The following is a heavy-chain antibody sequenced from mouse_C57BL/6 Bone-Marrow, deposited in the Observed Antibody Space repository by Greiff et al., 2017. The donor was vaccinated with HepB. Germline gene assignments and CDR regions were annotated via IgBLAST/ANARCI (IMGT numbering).Heavy chain of an antibody. CDR3: ARSGFITTVVATPYYAMDY. CDR2: IDPSDSET. Sequence: QVQLQQPGAELVRPGSSVKLSCKASGYTFTSYWMHWVQQRPIQGLEWIGNIDPSDSETHYNQKFKDKATLNVDKYSSTAYMQLSSLTSEDSAVYYCARSGFITTVVATPYYAMDYWGQGTSVTVSS. J-gene: IGHJ4*01. V-gene: IGHV1-52*01. CDR1: GYTFTSYW. D-gene: IGHD1-1*01.